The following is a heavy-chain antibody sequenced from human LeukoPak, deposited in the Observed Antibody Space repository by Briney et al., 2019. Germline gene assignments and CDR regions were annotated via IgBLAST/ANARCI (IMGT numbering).Heavy chain of an antibody. CDR1: GFTFTQYW. CDR3: ARGGYSFDY. D-gene: IGHD5-12*01. V-gene: IGHV3-7*01. J-gene: IGHJ4*02. CDR2: LHPDGSER. Sequence: GGSLRLSCVASGFTFTQYWMTWVRQAPGKGLEWVARLHPDGSERNYVGSVEGRFTVFGDNAKSSLFLQMHSLRVEDTAVYYCARGGYSFDYLGQGTLVTVPS.